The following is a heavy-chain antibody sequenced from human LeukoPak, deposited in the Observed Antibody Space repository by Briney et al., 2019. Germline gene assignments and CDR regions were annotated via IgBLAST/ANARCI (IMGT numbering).Heavy chain of an antibody. CDR3: ARDRSGTGYIEI. J-gene: IGHJ6*03. CDR2: ITSSSSSI. Sequence: GGSLRLSCAASGFTFSSYNMIWVRQTPGKGLEWISYITSSSSSIYYADSVKGRFTISRDNAKDSLYLQMNSLRAEDAAVHYCARDRSGTGYIEIWGKGTTVTVSS. D-gene: IGHD2-8*02. V-gene: IGHV3-48*01. CDR1: GFTFSSYN.